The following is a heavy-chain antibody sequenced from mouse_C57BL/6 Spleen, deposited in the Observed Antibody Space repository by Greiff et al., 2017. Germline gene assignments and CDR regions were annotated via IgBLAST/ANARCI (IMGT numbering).Heavy chain of an antibody. Sequence: VQLQQSGAELVRPGASVKLSCKASGYTFTDYYINWVKQRPGQGLEWIARIYPGSGNTYYNEKFKGKATLTAEKSSSTAYMQLSSLTSEDSAVYFCATKGEYDYVGAMDYWGQGTSVTVSS. V-gene: IGHV1-76*01. CDR3: ATKGEYDYVGAMDY. CDR1: GYTFTDYY. D-gene: IGHD2-4*01. CDR2: IYPGSGNT. J-gene: IGHJ4*01.